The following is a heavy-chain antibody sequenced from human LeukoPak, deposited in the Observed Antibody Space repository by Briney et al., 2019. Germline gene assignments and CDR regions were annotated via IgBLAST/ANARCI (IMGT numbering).Heavy chain of an antibody. V-gene: IGHV3-74*01. J-gene: IGHJ4*02. Sequence: PGGSLRLSCAASGFTFSSYWMHWVRQAPGKGLVWVSRINSDGGSTSYADSVKGRFTISRDNAKNTLYLQMNSLRAEDTAVYYCARDGGIAVAGSIDYWGQGTLVTVSS. CDR1: GFTFSSYW. CDR2: INSDGGST. D-gene: IGHD6-19*01. CDR3: ARDGGIAVAGSIDY.